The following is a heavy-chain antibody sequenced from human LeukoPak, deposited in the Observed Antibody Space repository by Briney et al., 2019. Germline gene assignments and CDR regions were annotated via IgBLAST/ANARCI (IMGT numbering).Heavy chain of an antibody. D-gene: IGHD6-13*01. J-gene: IGHJ6*02. CDR2: INPNTGGK. Sequence: GPLKGSSTASRYTFTASFMHCVRQAPGHEREWMGWINPNTGGKNYAQKFQGRVTMTRDTSISTAYMELCMLRSDDTAVYYCARGSIAAAGLYYYYYGMDVWGQGTTVTVSS. CDR1: RYTFTASF. CDR3: ARGSIAAAGLYYYYYGMDV. V-gene: IGHV1-2*02.